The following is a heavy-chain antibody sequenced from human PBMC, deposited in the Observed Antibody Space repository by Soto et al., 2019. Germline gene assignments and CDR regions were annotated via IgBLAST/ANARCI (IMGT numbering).Heavy chain of an antibody. J-gene: IGHJ6*02. Sequence: SETLSLTCTVSGGSISSYYWSWIRQPPGKGLEWIGYIYYSGRTNYNPSLKSRVTISVDTSKNQFSLKLSSVTAADTAVYYCARQMRGATMSIHYYGMDVWAQGTRV. V-gene: IGHV4-59*01. CDR2: IYYSGRT. CDR1: GGSISSYY. CDR3: ARQMRGATMSIHYYGMDV. D-gene: IGHD5-12*01.